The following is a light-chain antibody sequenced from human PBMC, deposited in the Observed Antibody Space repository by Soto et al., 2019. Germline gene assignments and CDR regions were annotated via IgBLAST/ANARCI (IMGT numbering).Light chain of an antibody. CDR1: QSVSADY. J-gene: IGKJ1*01. Sequence: EIVLTQSTGTLSLSPGERATLSCRASQSVSADYLAWYQLKPDQAPRLLMYGSSSRATGIPDRFSGSGSGTDFTLTISRLDPEDFAVYFCQQYGSSPRTFGQGTRVEIK. V-gene: IGKV3-20*01. CDR3: QQYGSSPRT. CDR2: GSS.